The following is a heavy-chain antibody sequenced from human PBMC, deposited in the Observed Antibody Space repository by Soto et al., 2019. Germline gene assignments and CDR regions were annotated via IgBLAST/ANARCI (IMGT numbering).Heavy chain of an antibody. CDR3: ASSANGGYLGYYYGMDV. J-gene: IGHJ6*02. CDR1: AYTFTCYY. Sequence: SVKVCYKASAYTFTCYYMHWVRQAPGQGLEWMGWINPNSGGTNYAQKFQGWVTMTRDTSISTAYMELSRLRSDDTAVYYCASSANGGYLGYYYGMDVWGQGTTVTVSS. D-gene: IGHD3-22*01. CDR2: INPNSGGT. V-gene: IGHV1-2*04.